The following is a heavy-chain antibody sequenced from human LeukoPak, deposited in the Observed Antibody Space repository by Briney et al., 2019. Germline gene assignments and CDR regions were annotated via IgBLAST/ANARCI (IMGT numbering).Heavy chain of an antibody. J-gene: IGHJ3*02. D-gene: IGHD5-24*01. CDR3: ARQMPTVGDDAFDI. V-gene: IGHV5-51*01. CDR1: GYTFTNYW. CDR2: IYPGDSDT. Sequence: GESLKISCKGSGYTFTNYWIGWVRQMPGKGLEFMGIIYPGDSDTRYSPSFQGQVTISVDKSINTAYLQWSSLKASDTAMYYCARQMPTVGDDAFDIWGQGTMVTVSS.